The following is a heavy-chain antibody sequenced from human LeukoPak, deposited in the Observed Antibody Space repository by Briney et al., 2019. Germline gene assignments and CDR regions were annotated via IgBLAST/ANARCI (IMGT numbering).Heavy chain of an antibody. V-gene: IGHV3-66*01. CDR2: IYSGGST. Sequence: GGSLRLSCAASGFTFSSYEMNWVRQAPGKGLEWVSVIYSGGSTYYADSVKGRFTISRDNSKNTLYLQMNSLRAEDTAVYYCARDRLGSGSYYRYFDYWGQGTLVTVSS. J-gene: IGHJ4*02. CDR1: GFTFSSYE. D-gene: IGHD3-10*01. CDR3: ARDRLGSGSYYRYFDY.